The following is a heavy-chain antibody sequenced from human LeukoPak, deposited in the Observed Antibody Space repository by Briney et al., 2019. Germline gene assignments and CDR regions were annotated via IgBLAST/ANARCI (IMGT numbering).Heavy chain of an antibody. D-gene: IGHD4-23*01. Sequence: GSLRLSSAASKFTFITFAMHWVRQAPAKGLEWVALTSSDGSSKYYTDSVKSRFTISRDNSKNTLYLQMNSLRAEDTAVYCCAREGGDLRWKNRFDLWGQGTLVTVSS. CDR3: AREGGDLRWKNRFDL. CDR2: TSSDGSSK. J-gene: IGHJ4*02. CDR1: KFTFITFA. V-gene: IGHV3-30-3*01.